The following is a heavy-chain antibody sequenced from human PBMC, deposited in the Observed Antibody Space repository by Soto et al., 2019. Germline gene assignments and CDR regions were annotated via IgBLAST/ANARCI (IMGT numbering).Heavy chain of an antibody. CDR1: GFTFSSYE. Sequence: PEGSLRLSCAASGFTFSSYEMNWVRQAPGKGLEWVSYISSSGSTIYYADSVKGRFTISRDNAKNSLYLQMNSLRAEDTAVYYCARDTRDKDMDVWGQGTTVTVSS. CDR2: ISSSGSTI. J-gene: IGHJ6*02. CDR3: ARDTRDKDMDV. V-gene: IGHV3-48*03. D-gene: IGHD2-15*01.